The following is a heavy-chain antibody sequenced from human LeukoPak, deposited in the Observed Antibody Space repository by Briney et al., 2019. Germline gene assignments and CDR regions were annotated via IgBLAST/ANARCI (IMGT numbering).Heavy chain of an antibody. Sequence: SETLSLTCTVSGGSISSYYWSWIRQPPGKGLEWIGYIYYSGSTNYNPSLKSRVTISVDTSKNQFSLKLSSVTAADTAVYYCARDPRGYGKDYWGQGTLVTVSS. V-gene: IGHV4-59*01. CDR1: GGSISSYY. J-gene: IGHJ4*02. D-gene: IGHD5-12*01. CDR3: ARDPRGYGKDY. CDR2: IYYSGST.